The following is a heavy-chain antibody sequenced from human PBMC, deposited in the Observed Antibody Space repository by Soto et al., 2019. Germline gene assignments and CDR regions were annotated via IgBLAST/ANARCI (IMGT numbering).Heavy chain of an antibody. CDR3: AGSYDSSGYYYGWFDP. CDR2: IYYSGST. V-gene: IGHV4-30-4*01. J-gene: IGHJ5*02. Sequence: LSLTCTVSGGSISSGDYYWSWIRQPPGKGLEWIGYIYYSGSTYYNPSLKSRVTISVDTSKNQFSLKLSSVTAADTAVYYCAGSYDSSGYYYGWFDPWGQGTLVTVSS. D-gene: IGHD3-22*01. CDR1: GGSISSGDYY.